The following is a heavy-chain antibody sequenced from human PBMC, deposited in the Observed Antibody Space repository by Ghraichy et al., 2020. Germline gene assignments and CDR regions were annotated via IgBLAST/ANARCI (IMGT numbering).Heavy chain of an antibody. V-gene: IGHV4-39*01. Sequence: SETQSLTCTVSGGSISSSDYYWGWIRQPPGKGLEWIGGIYYSGSTYYNPSLKSRVTISVDTSKNQFSLKLSSVTAADTAVYYCARRGATTVTSYWYFDLWGRGTLVTVSS. CDR3: ARRGATTVTSYWYFDL. CDR2: IYYSGST. CDR1: GGSISSSDYY. J-gene: IGHJ2*01. D-gene: IGHD4-17*01.